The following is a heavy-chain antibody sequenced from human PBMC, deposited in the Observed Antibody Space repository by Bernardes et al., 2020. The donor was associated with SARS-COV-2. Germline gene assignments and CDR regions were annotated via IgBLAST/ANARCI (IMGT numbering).Heavy chain of an antibody. CDR3: ARGSKGNDP. J-gene: IGHJ5*02. V-gene: IGHV4-4*07. CDR1: GGSMSNYY. CDR2: ISPSGTT. D-gene: IGHD2-2*01. Sequence: SETLSLTCTVSGGSMSNYYWSWIRQPAGKGLEWIGRISPSGTTNYNPSLKSRVSMSVDTSKNQFSLKLSSVTAADTAMYYCARGSKGNDPWGQATPVTVSS.